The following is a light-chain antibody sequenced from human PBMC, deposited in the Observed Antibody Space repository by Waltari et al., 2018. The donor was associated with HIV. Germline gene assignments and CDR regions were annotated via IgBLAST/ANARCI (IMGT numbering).Light chain of an antibody. CDR1: QYSSSY. CDR3: QQLNSYPVT. V-gene: IGKV1-9*01. Sequence: DIQLTQSPSFLSASIGDRVTITCRASQYSSSYLAWYQQKPGKAPKVLIYAVSTLQSGVPSRFSGSGSGTEFTLTITSLQAEDFATYYCQQLNSYPVTFGQGTKVEIK. J-gene: IGKJ1*01. CDR2: AVS.